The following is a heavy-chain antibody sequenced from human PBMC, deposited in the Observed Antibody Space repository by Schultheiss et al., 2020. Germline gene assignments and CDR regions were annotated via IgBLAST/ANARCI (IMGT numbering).Heavy chain of an antibody. J-gene: IGHJ4*02. Sequence: GGSLRLSCSASGFTFSSYGMHWVRQAPGKGLEWVAVISYDGSNKYYADSVKGRFTISRDNSKNTLYLQMNSLRAEDTAVYYCAGRKGIAVAGFDYWGQGTLVTVSS. CDR3: AGRKGIAVAGFDY. CDR2: ISYDGSNK. V-gene: IGHV3-30*03. CDR1: GFTFSSYG. D-gene: IGHD6-19*01.